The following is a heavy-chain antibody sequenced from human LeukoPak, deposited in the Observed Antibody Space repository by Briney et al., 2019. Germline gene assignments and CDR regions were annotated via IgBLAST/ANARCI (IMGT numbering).Heavy chain of an antibody. Sequence: PGGSLRLSCAASGFTFSSYSMNWVRQAPGKGLEWVSSISSSSSDIFYADSVEGRFTISRDNAKSSLLLQMNSLRAEDTAVYYCARAPKGWIVTAISFDYWGQGALVTVSS. V-gene: IGHV3-21*01. D-gene: IGHD5-12*01. CDR3: ARAPKGWIVTAISFDY. CDR1: GFTFSSYS. CDR2: ISSSSSDI. J-gene: IGHJ4*02.